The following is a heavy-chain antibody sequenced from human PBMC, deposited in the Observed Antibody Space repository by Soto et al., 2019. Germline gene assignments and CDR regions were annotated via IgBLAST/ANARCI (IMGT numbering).Heavy chain of an antibody. CDR3: ARDGFRDGYNLSFDY. CDR1: GYTFTSYY. CDR2: INPSGGST. V-gene: IGHV1-46*01. D-gene: IGHD5-12*01. J-gene: IGHJ4*02. Sequence: GASVKVSCKASGYTFTSYYMHWVRQAPGQGLEWMGIINPSGGSTSYAQKFQGRVTMTRDTSTSTVYMELSSLRSEDTAVYYCARDGFRDGYNLSFDYWGQGTLVTVSS.